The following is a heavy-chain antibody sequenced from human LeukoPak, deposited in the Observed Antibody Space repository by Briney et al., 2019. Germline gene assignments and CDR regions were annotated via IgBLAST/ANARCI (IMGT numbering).Heavy chain of an antibody. Sequence: GGSLRLSCTVSGFTVSSNSWSWVRQAPGKGLEWVSFIYSGGNTHYSDSVKGRFTVSRDNAKNTLYLQLNSVRAEDTAVYYCTRDVNWISFDYWGQGIMVTVSS. CDR2: IYSGGNT. CDR3: TRDVNWISFDY. D-gene: IGHD1-1*01. J-gene: IGHJ4*02. CDR1: GFTVSSNS. V-gene: IGHV3-53*01.